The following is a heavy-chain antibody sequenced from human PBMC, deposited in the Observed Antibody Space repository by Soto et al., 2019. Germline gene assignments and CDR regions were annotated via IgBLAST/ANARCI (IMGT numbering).Heavy chain of an antibody. CDR2: INHSGST. J-gene: IGHJ4*02. D-gene: IGHD3-10*01. CDR3: ARGSLPYGSGTHTNPYYFDY. V-gene: IGHV4-34*01. Sequence: SETLSLTCAVYGGSFSGYYWSWIRQPPGKGLEWIGEINHSGSTNYNPSLKSRVTISVDTSKNQFSLKLSSVTAADTAVYYCARGSLPYGSGTHTNPYYFDYWGQGTLVTVSS. CDR1: GGSFSGYY.